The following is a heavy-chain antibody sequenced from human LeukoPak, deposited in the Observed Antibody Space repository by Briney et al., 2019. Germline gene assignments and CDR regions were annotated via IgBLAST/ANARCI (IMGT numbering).Heavy chain of an antibody. CDR2: ISYDGGNK. V-gene: IGHV3-30-3*01. CDR3: ARDLSSSQPFDY. J-gene: IGHJ4*02. CDR1: GFTFSRYA. D-gene: IGHD6-13*01. Sequence: GGSLRLSCAASGFTFSRYAMHWVRQAPGKGLEWVAFISYDGGNKYYADSVMGRFTISRDNSRNTLYLQMNSLRAEDTAMFYCARDLSSSQPFDYWGQGTLVTVSS.